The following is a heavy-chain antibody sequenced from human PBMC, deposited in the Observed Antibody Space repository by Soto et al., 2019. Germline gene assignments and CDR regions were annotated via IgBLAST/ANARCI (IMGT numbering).Heavy chain of an antibody. CDR2: INGDASTI. J-gene: IGHJ3*02. CDR3: AKSPGGYYSFDI. D-gene: IGHD3-3*01. V-gene: IGHV3-74*01. CDR1: GFTFSPFW. Sequence: GGSMRLSCAASGFTFSPFWMHWVRQAPGKGLVWVSHINGDASTIVYADSVKGRFTVSRDNAKNTLYLQMNSLRAEDTAVYYCAKSPGGYYSFDIWGQGTMVTVSS.